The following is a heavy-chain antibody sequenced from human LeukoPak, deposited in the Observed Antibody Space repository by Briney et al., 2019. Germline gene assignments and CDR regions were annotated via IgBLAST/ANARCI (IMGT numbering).Heavy chain of an antibody. CDR2: INHSGST. CDR3: ARLRDYDFWSGYLYYFDY. CDR1: GGSISSGGYY. Sequence: SETLSLTCTVSGGSISSGGYYWSWIRQPPGKGLEWIGEINHSGSTNYNPSLKSRVTISVDTSKNQFPLKLSSVTAADTAVYYCARLRDYDFWSGYLYYFDYWGQGTLVTVSS. V-gene: IGHV4-39*06. D-gene: IGHD3-3*01. J-gene: IGHJ4*02.